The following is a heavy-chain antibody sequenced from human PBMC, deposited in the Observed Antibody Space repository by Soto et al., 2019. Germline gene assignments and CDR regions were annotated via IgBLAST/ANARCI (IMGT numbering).Heavy chain of an antibody. CDR3: AKDASYITMIVVVITFDAFDI. CDR2: ISGSGGST. V-gene: IGHV3-23*01. Sequence: GGSLRLSCAASGFTFSSYAMSWVRQAPGKGLEWVSAISGSGGSTYYADSVKGLFTISRDNSKNTLYLQMNSLRAEDTAVYYCAKDASYITMIVVVITFDAFDIWGQGTMVTVSS. J-gene: IGHJ3*02. D-gene: IGHD3-22*01. CDR1: GFTFSSYA.